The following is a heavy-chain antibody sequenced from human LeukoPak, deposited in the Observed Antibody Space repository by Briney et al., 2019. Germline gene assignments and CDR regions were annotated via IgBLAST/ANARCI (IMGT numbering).Heavy chain of an antibody. CDR3: VRTRFKTAYSYDSSGYFLDY. J-gene: IGHJ4*02. D-gene: IGHD3-22*01. CDR1: GYSIIGGYY. CDR2: IYNGGST. V-gene: IGHV4-38-2*01. Sequence: SETLSLTCAVSGYSIIGGYYWGWIRQPPGKGLEWVGSIYNGGSTYYNPSLKSRVTISIDTSKSQFSLKLSSVTAADTAVYYCVRTRFKTAYSYDSSGYFLDYWGQGTLVTVSS.